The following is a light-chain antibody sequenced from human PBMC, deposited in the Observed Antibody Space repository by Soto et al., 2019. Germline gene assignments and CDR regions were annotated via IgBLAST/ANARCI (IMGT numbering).Light chain of an antibody. CDR2: GAS. CDR1: QSVSSSY. V-gene: IGKV3-20*01. CDR3: PQYGSSLFT. Sequence: EIVLTQSPGTLSLSPGERATLSCRASQSVSSSYLAWYQQKPGQAPRLLIYGASSRATAIPDRFSGSGSGTDFTLTNSRLEPEDFAVYYCPQYGSSLFTFGPGTKVDIK. J-gene: IGKJ3*01.